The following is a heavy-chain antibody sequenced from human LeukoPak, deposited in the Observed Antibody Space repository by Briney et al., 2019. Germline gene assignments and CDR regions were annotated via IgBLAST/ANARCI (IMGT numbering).Heavy chain of an antibody. CDR2: IYYSGST. CDR3: ARGLYSYGS. Sequence: SETLSLTCSVSGGSPSSFYWSWIRQPPGKGLEWIGYIYYSGSTYYNPSLKSRVTISVDTSKNQFSLKLSSVTAADTAVYYCARGLYSYGSWGQGTLVTVSS. V-gene: IGHV4-59*06. CDR1: GGSPSSFY. J-gene: IGHJ5*02. D-gene: IGHD5-18*01.